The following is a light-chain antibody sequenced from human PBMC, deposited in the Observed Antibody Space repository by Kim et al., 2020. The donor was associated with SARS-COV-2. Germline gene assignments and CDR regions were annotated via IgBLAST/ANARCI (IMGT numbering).Light chain of an antibody. V-gene: IGLV2-14*01. CDR1: TSDVGGYNY. CDR2: DVS. Sequence: QSALTQPASVSGSPGQSITISCTGTTSDVGGYNYVSWYQQYPGKAPKLMIYDVSKRPSGVSDRFSGSKSGNTASLTISGLQAEDEADYYCSSYTTSSTLGVFGGGTQLIVL. J-gene: IGLJ3*02. CDR3: SSYTTSSTLGV.